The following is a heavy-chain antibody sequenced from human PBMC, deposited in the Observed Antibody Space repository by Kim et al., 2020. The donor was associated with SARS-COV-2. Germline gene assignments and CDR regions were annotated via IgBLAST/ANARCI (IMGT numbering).Heavy chain of an antibody. CDR1: GGTFSSYA. V-gene: IGHV1-69*13. D-gene: IGHD3-3*01. CDR3: ARDASSGRTIFGVVREDWFDP. CDR2: IIPIFGTA. Sequence: SVKVSCKASGGTFSSYAISWVRQAPGQGLEWMGGIIPIFGTANYAQKFQGRVTITADESTSTAYMELSSLRSEDTAVYYCARDASSGRTIFGVVREDWFDPWGQGTLVTVSS. J-gene: IGHJ5*02.